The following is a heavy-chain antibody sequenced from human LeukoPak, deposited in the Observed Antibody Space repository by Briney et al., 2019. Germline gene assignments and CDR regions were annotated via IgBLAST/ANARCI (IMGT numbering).Heavy chain of an antibody. V-gene: IGHV4-31*03. CDR3: ASALTQSDAFDI. CDR1: GGSISSGGYY. CDR2: IYYSGST. D-gene: IGHD3-16*01. Sequence: SETLSLTCTVFGGSISSGGYYWSWIRQHPGKGLEWIGYIYYSGSTYYNPSLKSRVTISVDTSKNQFSLKLSSVTAADTAVYYCASALTQSDAFDIWGQGTMVTVSS. J-gene: IGHJ3*02.